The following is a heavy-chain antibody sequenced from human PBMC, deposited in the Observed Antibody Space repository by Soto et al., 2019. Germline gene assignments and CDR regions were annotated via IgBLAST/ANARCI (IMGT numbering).Heavy chain of an antibody. CDR3: ATSQFARIVLMVYAPYYMDV. V-gene: IGHV3-30*03. CDR1: GFTFSSYG. Sequence: GGSLRLSCAASGFTFSSYGMHWVRRAPGKGLEWVAVISYDGSNKYYADSVKGRFTISRDNSKNTLYLQMNSLRAEDTAVYYCATSQFARIVLMVYAPYYMDVWGKGTTVTVSS. CDR2: ISYDGSNK. D-gene: IGHD2-8*01. J-gene: IGHJ6*03.